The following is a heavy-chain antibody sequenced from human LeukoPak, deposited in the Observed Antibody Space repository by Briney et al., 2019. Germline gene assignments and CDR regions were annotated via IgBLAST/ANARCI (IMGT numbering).Heavy chain of an antibody. Sequence: ASVKVSCKASGYTFTGYYMYWVRQAPGQGLEWMGWINPNSGGTNYAQKFQGRVTMTRDTSISTVYMELSSLRSEDTAVYYCARDVSDCSGGSCYSYFDYWGQGTLVTVSS. CDR1: GYTFTGYY. CDR2: INPNSGGT. V-gene: IGHV1-2*02. J-gene: IGHJ4*02. D-gene: IGHD2-15*01. CDR3: ARDVSDCSGGSCYSYFDY.